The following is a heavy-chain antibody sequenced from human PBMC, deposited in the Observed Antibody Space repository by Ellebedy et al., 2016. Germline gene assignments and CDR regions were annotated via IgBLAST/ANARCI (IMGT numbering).Heavy chain of an antibody. CDR3: ARGVSAVGPRDWFDP. D-gene: IGHD6-19*01. CDR1: GYTFTGYY. Sequence: ASVKVSCXASGYTFTGYYMHWVRQAPGQGLEWMGWINPNSGGTNYAQKFQGRVTMTRDTSTSTAYMELRSLRSDDTAVYYCARGVSAVGPRDWFDPWGQGTLVTVSS. V-gene: IGHV1-2*02. CDR2: INPNSGGT. J-gene: IGHJ5*02.